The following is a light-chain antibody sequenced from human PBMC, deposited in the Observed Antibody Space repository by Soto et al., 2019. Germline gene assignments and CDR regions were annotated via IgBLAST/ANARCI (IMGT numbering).Light chain of an antibody. Sequence: DIQLTQFPPTLSASVGDRVIITCRTSQDINGWLAWYRQKPGIAPDLLIYEASTLHTGVPSRFSGGGSGTEFTLSISSLQPDDSATFYCQQYDSHPYIFGQGTRLEIE. CDR3: QQYDSHPYI. CDR2: EAS. J-gene: IGKJ2*01. CDR1: QDINGW. V-gene: IGKV1-5*03.